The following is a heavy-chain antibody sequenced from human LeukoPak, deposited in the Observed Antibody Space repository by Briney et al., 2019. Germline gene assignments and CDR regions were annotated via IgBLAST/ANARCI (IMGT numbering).Heavy chain of an antibody. J-gene: IGHJ4*02. V-gene: IGHV4-34*01. CDR3: ARYSSSWYW. D-gene: IGHD6-13*01. CDR2: INHSGST. Sequence: SETLSLTRAVYGGSFSGYYWSWIRQPPGKGLEWIGEINHSGSTNYNPSLKSRVTISVDTSKNQFSLKLSSVTAADTAVYYCARYSSSWYWWGQGTLVTVSS. CDR1: GGSFSGYY.